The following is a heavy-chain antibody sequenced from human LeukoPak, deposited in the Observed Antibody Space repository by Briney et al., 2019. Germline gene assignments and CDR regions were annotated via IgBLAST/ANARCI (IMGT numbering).Heavy chain of an antibody. Sequence: RPGGSLRLSCAASGFTFSSYGMHWVRQAPGKGLEWVAFIRYDGSNKYYADSVKGRFTISRDNSKNTLYLQMNSLRAEDTAVYYCAKESHRNNWYSTFDDWGQGSLVTVSS. CDR1: GFTFSSYG. J-gene: IGHJ4*02. CDR2: IRYDGSNK. CDR3: AKESHRNNWYSTFDD. V-gene: IGHV3-30*02. D-gene: IGHD1-1*01.